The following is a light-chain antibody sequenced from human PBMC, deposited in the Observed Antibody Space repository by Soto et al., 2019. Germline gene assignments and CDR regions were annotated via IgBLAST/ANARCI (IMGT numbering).Light chain of an antibody. V-gene: IGKV1-9*01. Sequence: DIQLTQSPSFLSASVGDRVTITCRATQGISSYLAWYQQKPGKAPKLLIYAASTLQSGVPSRFSGSGSGTEFTLTFSSLQPEDFATYYCQQLNTYPPSFGGGTKVEIK. CDR2: AAS. J-gene: IGKJ4*01. CDR1: QGISSY. CDR3: QQLNTYPPS.